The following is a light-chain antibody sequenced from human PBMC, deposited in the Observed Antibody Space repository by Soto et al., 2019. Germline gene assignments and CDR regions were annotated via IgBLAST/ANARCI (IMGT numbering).Light chain of an antibody. CDR1: QSVSSY. CDR3: QQRSNWPIT. V-gene: IGKV3-11*01. J-gene: IGKJ3*01. CDR2: DAS. Sequence: EIVMTQSPSTLYVSPGERDTIYCRASQSVSSYLAWYQQKPGQAPRLLIYDASNRATGIPVRFSGSGSGTDFTLTISSLEPEDFAVYYCQQRSNWPITFGPGTKVDIK.